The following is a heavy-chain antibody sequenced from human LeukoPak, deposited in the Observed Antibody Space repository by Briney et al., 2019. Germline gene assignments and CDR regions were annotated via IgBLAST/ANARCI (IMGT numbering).Heavy chain of an antibody. CDR1: GFTFSNSA. D-gene: IGHD3-22*01. CDR3: ARDSTYYLRYGYFDS. J-gene: IGHJ4*02. Sequence: GGSLRLSCAASGFTFSNSAMNWVRQAPGKGLEWVSSINDVSSHIYYADSVKGRFTISRNNANNSVSLQMNNLRAEDTAVYYCARDSTYYLRYGYFDSWGQGILVTVSS. V-gene: IGHV3-21*06. CDR2: INDVSSHI.